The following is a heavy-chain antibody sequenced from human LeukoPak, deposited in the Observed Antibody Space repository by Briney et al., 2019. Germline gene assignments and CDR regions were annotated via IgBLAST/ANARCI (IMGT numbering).Heavy chain of an antibody. Sequence: ASETLSLTCTVSGGSISSYYWSWIRQPPGKGLEWIGYIYYSGSTNYNPSLKSRVTISVDTSKNQFSLKLSSVTAADTAVYYCARARLDYDSSEYYFDYWGQGTLVTVSS. V-gene: IGHV4-59*01. D-gene: IGHD3-22*01. CDR1: GGSISSYY. CDR3: ARARLDYDSSEYYFDY. CDR2: IYYSGST. J-gene: IGHJ4*02.